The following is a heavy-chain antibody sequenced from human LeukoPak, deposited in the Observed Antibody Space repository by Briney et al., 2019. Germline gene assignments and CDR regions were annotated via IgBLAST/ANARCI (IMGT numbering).Heavy chain of an antibody. Sequence: PSETLSLTCTVSSASISTYYWSWIRQPPGKGLEWIGSIYYSGSTYYNPSLKSRVTISVDTSKNQFSLKLSSVTAADTAVYYCAREGYYDSSGYEVRFDPWGQGTLVTVSS. CDR3: AREGYYDSSGYEVRFDP. CDR1: SASISTYY. D-gene: IGHD3-22*01. J-gene: IGHJ5*02. V-gene: IGHV4-39*07. CDR2: IYYSGST.